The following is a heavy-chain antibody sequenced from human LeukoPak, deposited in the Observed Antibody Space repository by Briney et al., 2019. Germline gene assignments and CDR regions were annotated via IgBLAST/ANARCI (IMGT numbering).Heavy chain of an antibody. D-gene: IGHD6-13*01. Sequence: GGSLRLSCAASGFTFSNYGMNWVRQAPGKGLEWVSSISSTGSYIYYADSLKGRFTISRDNAKNSLYLQMNGLRAEDAAVYYCARRQSTIAAAFDYWGQGTLVTVSS. CDR2: ISSTGSYI. V-gene: IGHV3-21*01. CDR3: ARRQSTIAAAFDY. CDR1: GFTFSNYG. J-gene: IGHJ4*02.